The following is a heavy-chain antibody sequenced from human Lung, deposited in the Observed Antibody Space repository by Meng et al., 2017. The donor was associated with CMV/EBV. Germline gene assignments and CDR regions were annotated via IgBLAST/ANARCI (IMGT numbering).Heavy chain of an antibody. Sequence: AAWKWIRQSPSRGLEWLGRASYRSKWYDDYAVSVARRVAIKADTSRNQFSLQLRSVTPEDTAVYFCARDLPTERAAFGVLIHPFDHWGQGTLVTVSS. D-gene: IGHD3-3*01. CDR1: AA. V-gene: IGHV6-1*01. CDR2: ASYRSKWYD. CDR3: ARDLPTERAAFGVLIHPFDH. J-gene: IGHJ4*02.